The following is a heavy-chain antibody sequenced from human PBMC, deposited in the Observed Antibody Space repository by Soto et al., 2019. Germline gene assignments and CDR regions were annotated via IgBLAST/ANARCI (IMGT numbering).Heavy chain of an antibody. CDR2: ISAYNGNT. CDR1: GYTFTSYG. CDR3: ARDGERYCSGGSCYSHYYYYGMDV. V-gene: IGHV1-18*01. J-gene: IGHJ6*02. Sequence: VASVKVSCKASGYTFTSYGISWVRQAPGQGLEWMGWISAYNGNTNYAQKLQGRVTMTTDTSTSTAYMELRSLRSDDTAVYYCARDGERYCSGGSCYSHYYYYGMDVWG. D-gene: IGHD2-15*01.